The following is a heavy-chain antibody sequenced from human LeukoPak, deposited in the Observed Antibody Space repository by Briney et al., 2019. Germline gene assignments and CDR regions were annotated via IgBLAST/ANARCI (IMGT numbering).Heavy chain of an antibody. J-gene: IGHJ1*01. D-gene: IGHD1-1*01. CDR2: IIPILGIA. V-gene: IGHV1-69*04. CDR1: GGTFSSYA. Sequence: LVKVSCKASGGTFSSYAISWVRQAPGQGLEWMGRIIPILGIANYAQKFQGRVTITADKSTSTAYMELSSLRSEDTAVYYCARGPPTAQYFQHWGQGTLVTVSS. CDR3: ARGPPTAQYFQH.